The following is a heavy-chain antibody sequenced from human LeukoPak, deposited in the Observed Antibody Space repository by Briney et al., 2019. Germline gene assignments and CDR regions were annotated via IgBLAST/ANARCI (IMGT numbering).Heavy chain of an antibody. D-gene: IGHD5-18*01. V-gene: IGHV4-39*01. CDR2: IHDSGST. CDR3: ARAKLTAMVYFDY. Sequence: PSETLSLTCTVSGGSIRSSYYYWGWIRQPPGKGLEWIGSIHDSGSTYYNPSLKSRVTISVDTSKNQFSLKLNSVTAADTAVYYCARAKLTAMVYFDYWGQGTLVTVSS. CDR1: GGSIRSSYYY. J-gene: IGHJ4*02.